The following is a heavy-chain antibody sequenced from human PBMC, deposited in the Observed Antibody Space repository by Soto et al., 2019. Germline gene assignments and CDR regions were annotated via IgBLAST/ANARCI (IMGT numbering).Heavy chain of an antibody. CDR3: ASVGPYDSGSYMHRYNWFDP. J-gene: IGHJ5*02. D-gene: IGHD3-10*01. CDR1: GFSVSSSH. CDR2: IYSGGAT. V-gene: IGHV3-53*01. Sequence: GGSLRLSCAAAGFSVSSSHMNWVRQAPGKGLEWVSVIYSGGATNYAVSVKGRFTISRDKSKNTVYLQMNSLRAEDTAVYYCASVGPYDSGSYMHRYNWFDPWGQGTLVTVSS.